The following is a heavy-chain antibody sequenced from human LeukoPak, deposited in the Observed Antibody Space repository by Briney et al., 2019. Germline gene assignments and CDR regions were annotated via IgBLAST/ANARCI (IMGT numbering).Heavy chain of an antibody. CDR2: ISSDGSST. D-gene: IGHD1-26*01. Sequence: PGGSLRLSCAASGFTFSSYWMHWVRQAPGKGLVWVSRISSDGSSTSYADSVKGRFTISRDNAKNTLYLQMNSLRAEDTAVYYCAREMSGSYFRFAYNWFDPWGQGTLVTVSS. J-gene: IGHJ5*02. CDR3: AREMSGSYFRFAYNWFDP. V-gene: IGHV3-74*01. CDR1: GFTFSSYW.